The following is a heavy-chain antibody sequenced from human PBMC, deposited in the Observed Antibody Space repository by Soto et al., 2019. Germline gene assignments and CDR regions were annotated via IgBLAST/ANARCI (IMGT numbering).Heavy chain of an antibody. D-gene: IGHD5-12*01. CDR3: AHRQRGPRDF. CDR2: IYWDDDK. Sequence: QITLKESGPTLVRPTQTLTLTCTFSGLSLSTTGVAVAWIRQPPGEALEWLALIYWDDDKRYNSSLKSRLTITKHTSRDQVVLAMTNMDPMDTATYFCAHRQRGPRDFWGPGILVTVSS. CDR1: GLSLSTTGVA. J-gene: IGHJ4*02. V-gene: IGHV2-5*02.